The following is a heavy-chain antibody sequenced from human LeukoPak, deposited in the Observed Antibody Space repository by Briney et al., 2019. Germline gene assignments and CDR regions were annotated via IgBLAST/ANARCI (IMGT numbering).Heavy chain of an antibody. CDR1: GFTFSSYS. D-gene: IGHD6-13*01. J-gene: IGHJ4*02. CDR3: SPGIAAAGTVC. Sequence: GGSLRLSCAASGFTFSSYSMNWVRQAPGKGLEWVSYISSSSSTIYYADSVKGRFTISRDNAKNSLYLQMDSLRAEDTAVYYCSPGIAAAGTVCWGQGTLVTVSS. CDR2: ISSSSSTI. V-gene: IGHV3-48*01.